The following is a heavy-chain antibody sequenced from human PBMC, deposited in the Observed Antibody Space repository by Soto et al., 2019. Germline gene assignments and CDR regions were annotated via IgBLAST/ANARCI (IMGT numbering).Heavy chain of an antibody. J-gene: IGHJ6*02. CDR3: ARERYQVISDGMDV. Sequence: ASVKVSCKASGYTFTGYYIHWVREAPGQGLEWMGWINPQTGGTSYAPKFQGRVTLSRDTSINTAYLEVSRLRFDDAAVYFCARERYQVISDGMDVWGQGTTVTVSS. CDR1: GYTFTGYY. V-gene: IGHV1-2*02. D-gene: IGHD2-2*01. CDR2: INPQTGGT.